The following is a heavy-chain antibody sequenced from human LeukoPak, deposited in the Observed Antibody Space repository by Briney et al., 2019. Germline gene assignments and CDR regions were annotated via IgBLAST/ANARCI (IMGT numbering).Heavy chain of an antibody. D-gene: IGHD6-19*01. J-gene: IGHJ4*02. CDR2: SSSGSTI. Sequence: QSGGSLRLSCAASGFTFSIYEMNWVRQAPGKGLEWVSSSSGSTIYYADSVKGRFTISRDNAKNSLYLQMNSLRAEDTAIYYCAREDSSGLDYWGQGTLVTVSS. CDR3: AREDSSGLDY. CDR1: GFTFSIYE. V-gene: IGHV3-48*03.